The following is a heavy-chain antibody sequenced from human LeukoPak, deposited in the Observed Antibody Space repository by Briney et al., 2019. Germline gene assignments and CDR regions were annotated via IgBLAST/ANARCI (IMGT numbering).Heavy chain of an antibody. CDR2: VNPNSGNT. J-gene: IGHJ5*02. V-gene: IGHV1-8*03. Sequence: ASVKVSCKASGYTFTNYDINWVRQAPGQGLEWMGWVNPNSGNTGYAQKFQGRVSITRDISISTAYMELSSLRSEDTAVYYCARDYGGNSGWFDPWGQGTLVTVSS. CDR3: ARDYGGNSGWFDP. D-gene: IGHD4-23*01. CDR1: GYTFTNYD.